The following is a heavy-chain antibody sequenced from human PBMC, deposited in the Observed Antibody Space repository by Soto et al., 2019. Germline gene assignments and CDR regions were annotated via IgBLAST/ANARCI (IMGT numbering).Heavy chain of an antibody. CDR3: ARGPLGYYDSSGSMPY. D-gene: IGHD3-22*01. CDR2: IIPIFGTA. J-gene: IGHJ4*02. Sequence: GASVKVSCKASGGTFSSYAISWVRQAPGQGLEWMGGIIPIFGTANYAQKFQGRVTITADESTSTAYMELSSLRSEDTAVYYCARGPLGYYDSSGSMPYWGQGTLVTVSS. CDR1: GGTFSSYA. V-gene: IGHV1-69*13.